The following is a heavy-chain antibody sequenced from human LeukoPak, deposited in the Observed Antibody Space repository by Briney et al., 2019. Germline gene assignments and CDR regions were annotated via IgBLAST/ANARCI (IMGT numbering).Heavy chain of an antibody. Sequence: SETLSLTCAVYGGSFSGYYWSWIRQPPGKGLEWIGEINHSGSTNYNPSLKSRVTISVDTSKNQFSLKLNSVTAADTAAYYCATYYNSPFDPWGQGSLVTVSS. CDR3: ATYYNSPFDP. D-gene: IGHD3-3*01. CDR2: INHSGST. V-gene: IGHV4-34*01. J-gene: IGHJ5*02. CDR1: GGSFSGYY.